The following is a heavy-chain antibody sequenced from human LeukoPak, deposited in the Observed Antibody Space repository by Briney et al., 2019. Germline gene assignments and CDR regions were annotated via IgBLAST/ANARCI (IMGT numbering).Heavy chain of an antibody. CDR3: ARSYGDYGLGYYYFDY. Sequence: SETLSLTCAVSGGSISSSNWWSWVRQPPGKGLEWIGEIYHSGSTNYNPSLKSRDTISVDKSKNQFSLKLSSVTAADTAVYYCARSYGDYGLGYYYFDYWGQGTLVTVSS. CDR1: GGSISSSNW. D-gene: IGHD4-17*01. V-gene: IGHV4-4*02. J-gene: IGHJ4*02. CDR2: IYHSGST.